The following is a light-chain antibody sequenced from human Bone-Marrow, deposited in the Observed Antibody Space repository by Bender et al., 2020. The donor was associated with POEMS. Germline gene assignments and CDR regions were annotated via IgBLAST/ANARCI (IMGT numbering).Light chain of an antibody. CDR3: CSKASPGVV. CDR1: SSDVGNDDL. J-gene: IGLJ2*01. CDR2: EST. Sequence: QSALTQPASVSGSPGQSITISCTGTSSDVGNDDLVSWYQQHPGKAPKLMIFESTKRPSGVSHRFSGSKSGNTASLTISGLQAEDEADYYCCSKASPGVVFGGGTKLTVL. V-gene: IGLV2-23*01.